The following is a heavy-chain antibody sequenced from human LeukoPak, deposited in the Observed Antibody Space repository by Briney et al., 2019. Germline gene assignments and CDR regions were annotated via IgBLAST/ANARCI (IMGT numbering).Heavy chain of an antibody. J-gene: IGHJ4*02. CDR2: IYHSGST. CDR1: GDSISRSTYH. Sequence: KTSETLSLTCTVSGDSISRSTYHCGWIRQPPGKGLEWIGSIYHSGSTDYNPSLKSRVTVSVDTSKNQFSLKLTSVTAADTAVYYCARQFDYWGQGTLVTVSS. V-gene: IGHV4-39*01. CDR3: ARQFDY.